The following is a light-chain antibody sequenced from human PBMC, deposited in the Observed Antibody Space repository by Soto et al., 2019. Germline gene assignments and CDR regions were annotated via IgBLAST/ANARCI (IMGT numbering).Light chain of an antibody. V-gene: IGKV1-33*01. J-gene: IGKJ2*01. CDR3: QQYDHSPRYT. CDR1: QDINNY. Sequence: DIQMTQSPSSLSASVGDRVTITCQASQDINNYLNWYQQRLGKAPKLLIYDASNLQTGVPSRFIGSVYGTQFNFTFSSLQPEDIATYYCQQYDHSPRYTFGQGTKLEFK. CDR2: DAS.